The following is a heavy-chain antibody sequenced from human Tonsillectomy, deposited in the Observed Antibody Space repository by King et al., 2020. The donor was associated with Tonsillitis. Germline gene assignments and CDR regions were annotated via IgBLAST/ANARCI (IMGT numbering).Heavy chain of an antibody. J-gene: IGHJ4*02. CDR3: ARGRGKQLGFLDY. CDR1: GGSISTYY. D-gene: IGHD6-6*01. Sequence: QLQESGPGLVKPSETLSLNCTVSGGSISTYYWSWIRQPPGKGLEWIGYIYYSGSTNYNPSLKSRVTMSVDTSKNPFSLKLTSVTAADAAVYYCARGRGKQLGFLDYWGQGTLVTVSS. V-gene: IGHV4-59*01. CDR2: IYYSGST.